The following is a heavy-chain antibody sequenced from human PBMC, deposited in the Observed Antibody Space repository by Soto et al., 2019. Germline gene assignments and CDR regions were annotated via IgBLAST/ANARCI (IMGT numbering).Heavy chain of an antibody. J-gene: IGHJ4*02. CDR3: ARSDYYDSSGSLAY. V-gene: IGHV1-69*13. Sequence: SVKVSCKASGGTFSSYAISWVRQAPGQGLEWMGGIIPIFGTANYAQKFQGRVTITADESTSTAYMELSSLRSEDTAVYYCARSDYYDSSGSLAYGGQGTLVTVSS. D-gene: IGHD3-22*01. CDR2: IIPIFGTA. CDR1: GGTFSSYA.